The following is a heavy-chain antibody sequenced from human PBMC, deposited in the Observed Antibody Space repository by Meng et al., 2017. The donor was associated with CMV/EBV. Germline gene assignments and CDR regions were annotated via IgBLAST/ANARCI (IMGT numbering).Heavy chain of an antibody. Sequence: SETLSLTCTVSGGPISSYYWSWIRQPPGKGLEWIGYIYYSGSTNYNPSLKSRVIISVDTSKKQFSLKLSSVTAADTAVYYCAGTSPGYTSSWYDYWGQGTLVTVSS. CDR3: AGTSPGYTSSWYDY. D-gene: IGHD6-13*01. CDR2: IYYSGST. J-gene: IGHJ4*02. CDR1: GGPISSYY. V-gene: IGHV4-59*01.